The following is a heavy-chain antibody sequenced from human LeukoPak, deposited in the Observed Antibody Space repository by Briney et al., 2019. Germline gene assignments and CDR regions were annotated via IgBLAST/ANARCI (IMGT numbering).Heavy chain of an antibody. Sequence: GESLRLSCAASGFTFSSYGMHWVRQAPGKGLEWVAFIRYDGSNKYYADSVKGRFTISRDNSKKTLYLQMNSLGAEDTAVYYCRSSSSDYWGQGTLVTVSS. CDR3: RSSSSDY. CDR2: IRYDGSNK. V-gene: IGHV3-30*02. CDR1: GFTFSSYG. J-gene: IGHJ4*02. D-gene: IGHD6-13*01.